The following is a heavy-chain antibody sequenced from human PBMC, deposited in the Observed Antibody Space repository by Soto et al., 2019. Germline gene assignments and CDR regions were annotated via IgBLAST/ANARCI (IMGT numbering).Heavy chain of an antibody. Sequence: ASVKVSCKASGYTFTSYAMHWVRQAPGQRLEWMGWINAGNGNTKYSQKFQGRVTITRDTSASTAYMELSSLRSEDTAVYYCARDHSSNWYEWFDPWGQGTLVTVSS. CDR2: INAGNGNT. CDR3: ARDHSSNWYEWFDP. CDR1: GYTFTSYA. J-gene: IGHJ5*02. V-gene: IGHV1-3*01. D-gene: IGHD6-13*01.